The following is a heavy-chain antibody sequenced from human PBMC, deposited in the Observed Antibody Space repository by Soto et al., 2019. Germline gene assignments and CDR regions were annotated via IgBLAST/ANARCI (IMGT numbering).Heavy chain of an antibody. Sequence: EVQLLGSGGGLVQPGGFLRLSCAASGFTFSGYAMSWVRQAPGKGLELVSGISGSAANTNYADSVKGRFTISRDNSKSTLYLQMNSLRAEDTAVYYCAKDVHYDILTGIEYFHHWAQGTLVTVSS. CDR3: AKDVHYDILTGIEYFHH. J-gene: IGHJ1*01. V-gene: IGHV3-23*01. CDR1: GFTFSGYA. D-gene: IGHD3-9*01. CDR2: ISGSAANT.